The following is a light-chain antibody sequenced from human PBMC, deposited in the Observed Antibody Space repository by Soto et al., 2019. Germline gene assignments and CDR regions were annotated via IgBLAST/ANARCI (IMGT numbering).Light chain of an antibody. CDR3: SSYTSSSTYV. Sequence: QSVLTQPASVSGSPGQSITISCTGTSSDVGGYNYVSWYQHHPGKAPKLMIHDVSDRPSGVSNRFSGSKSGNTASLTISGLQAEDEADYYCSSYTSSSTYVFGTGNKVTVL. V-gene: IGLV2-14*03. CDR2: DVS. J-gene: IGLJ1*01. CDR1: SSDVGGYNY.